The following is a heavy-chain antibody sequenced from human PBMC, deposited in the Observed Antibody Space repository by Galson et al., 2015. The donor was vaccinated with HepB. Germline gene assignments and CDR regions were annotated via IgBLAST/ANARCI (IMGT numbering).Heavy chain of an antibody. CDR3: ARDSHSYSSSHNGIYYYYYYMDV. Sequence: SVKVSCKASGYTFTGYYMHWVRQAPGQGLEWMGWINPNSGGTNYAQKFQGRVTMTRDTSISTAYMELSRLRSDDTAVYYCARDSHSYSSSHNGIYYYYYYMDVWGKGTTVTVSS. J-gene: IGHJ6*03. V-gene: IGHV1-2*02. CDR2: INPNSGGT. D-gene: IGHD6-13*01. CDR1: GYTFTGYY.